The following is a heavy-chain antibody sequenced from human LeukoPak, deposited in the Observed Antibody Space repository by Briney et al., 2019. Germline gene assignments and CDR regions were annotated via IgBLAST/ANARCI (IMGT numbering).Heavy chain of an antibody. CDR1: GYSFTSYW. CDR2: IYPGDSDT. V-gene: IGHV5-51*01. D-gene: IGHD3-3*01. CDR3: ARARELRFLERVKGRGYYMDV. Sequence: GESLKISCKGSGYSFTSYWIGWVRQMPGKGLEWMGIIYPGDSDTRYSPSFQGQVTISADKSISTAYLQWSSLKASDTAMYYCARARELRFLERVKGRGYYMDVWGKGTTVTVSS. J-gene: IGHJ6*03.